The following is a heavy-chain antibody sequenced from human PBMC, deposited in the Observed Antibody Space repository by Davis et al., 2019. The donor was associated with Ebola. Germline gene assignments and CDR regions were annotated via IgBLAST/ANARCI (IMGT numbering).Heavy chain of an antibody. V-gene: IGHV4-59*01. CDR3: ARVVAGFDY. CDR2: IYYSGST. CDR1: GGSISSYY. D-gene: IGHD6-19*01. J-gene: IGHJ4*02. Sequence: GSLRLSCTVPGGSISSYYWSWIRQPPGKGLEWIGYIYYSGSTNYNPSLKSRVTISVDTSKNQFSLKLSSVTAADTAVYYCARVVAGFDYWGQGTLVTVSS.